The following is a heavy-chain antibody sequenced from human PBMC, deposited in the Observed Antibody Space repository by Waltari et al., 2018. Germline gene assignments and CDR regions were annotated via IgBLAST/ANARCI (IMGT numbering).Heavy chain of an antibody. CDR3: ARPRPPGQWLAHLDY. V-gene: IGHV3-33*01. Sequence: QVQLVESGGGMVQPGRSLRLSCAASGFTFSSYGMHWVRQAPGKGLEWVAVIWYDGSNKYYADSVKGRFTISRDNSKNTLYLQMNSLRAEDTAVYYCARPRPPGQWLAHLDYWGQGTLVTVSS. CDR2: IWYDGSNK. CDR1: GFTFSSYG. J-gene: IGHJ4*02. D-gene: IGHD6-19*01.